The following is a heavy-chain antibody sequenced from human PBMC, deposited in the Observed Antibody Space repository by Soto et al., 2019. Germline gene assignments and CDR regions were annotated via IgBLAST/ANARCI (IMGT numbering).Heavy chain of an antibody. V-gene: IGHV3-23*01. CDR2: ISGSGDDT. J-gene: IGHJ4*02. D-gene: IGHD6-13*01. CDR3: AKDRAVVGTRTSGGFDC. CDR1: GFTFSNYD. Sequence: EVQLLESGGGLVQPGGSLGLSCVASGFTFSNYDMNWVRQAPGKGLEWVSHISGSGDDTDYADSVKGRVTISRDSSKNTLYPQMNSLRAEDTALYYCAKDRAVVGTRTSGGFDCWGQGTLVTVSS.